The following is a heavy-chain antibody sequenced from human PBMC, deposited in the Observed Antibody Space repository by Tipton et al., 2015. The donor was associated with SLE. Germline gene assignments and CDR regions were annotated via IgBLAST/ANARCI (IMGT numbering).Heavy chain of an antibody. CDR3: ARGGAREPRGDY. CDR2: INHSGST. D-gene: IGHD1-26*01. J-gene: IGHJ4*02. Sequence: TLSLTCTVSGGSISSGSYYWSWIRQPPGKGLEWIGEINHSGSTNYNPSLKSRVTISVDTSKNQFSLKLSSVTAADTAVYYCARGGAREPRGDYWGQGTLVTVSS. V-gene: IGHV4-39*07. CDR1: GGSISSGSYY.